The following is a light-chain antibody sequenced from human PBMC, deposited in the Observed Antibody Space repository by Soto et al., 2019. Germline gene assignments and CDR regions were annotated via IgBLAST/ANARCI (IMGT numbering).Light chain of an antibody. CDR3: NSYTRTNTFV. Sequence: QSVLTQPASVSGSPGKSITISCTGTSNDIGLYDYVSWYQHHPGKAPRFMIYEVSNRPSGVSNRFSGSKSGNTASLTISGLQAADEAADYCNSYTRTNTFVFGTGTKVTVL. J-gene: IGLJ1*01. CDR2: EVS. CDR1: SNDIGLYDY. V-gene: IGLV2-14*01.